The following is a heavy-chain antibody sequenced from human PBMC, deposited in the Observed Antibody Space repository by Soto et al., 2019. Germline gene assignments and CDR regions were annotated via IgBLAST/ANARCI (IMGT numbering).Heavy chain of an antibody. V-gene: IGHV1-69*01. D-gene: IGHD6-13*01. CDR1: GGTFSSYA. Sequence: QVQLVQSGAEVKKPGSSVKVSCKASGGTFSSYAISWVRQAPGQGLEWMGGIITIFGTANYAQKFQGRVTITENESTSTAYMELSSLRSEDTAVYYCARDNGYSISWDYAFDIWGQGTMVTVSS. CDR2: IITIFGTA. CDR3: ARDNGYSISWDYAFDI. J-gene: IGHJ3*02.